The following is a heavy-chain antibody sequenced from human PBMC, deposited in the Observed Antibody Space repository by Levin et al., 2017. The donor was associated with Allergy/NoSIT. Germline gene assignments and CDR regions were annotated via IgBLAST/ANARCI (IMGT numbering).Heavy chain of an antibody. CDR1: GFLFHTYG. CDR2: ISHDGSNK. J-gene: IGHJ4*02. CDR3: TKDRYCDSASCPVDY. D-gene: IGHD2/OR15-2a*01. V-gene: IGHV3-30*18. Sequence: LSLPCATSGFLFHTYGIHWVRQAPGQGLEWVAYISHDGSNKFYADSVRGRFTISRDNSKNALYLQMSGLRAEDTAVYYCTKDRYCDSASCPVDYWGQGTLVTVSS.